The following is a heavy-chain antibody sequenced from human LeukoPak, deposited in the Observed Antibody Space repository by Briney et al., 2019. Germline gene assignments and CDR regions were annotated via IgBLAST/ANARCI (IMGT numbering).Heavy chain of an antibody. D-gene: IGHD1-26*01. V-gene: IGHV3-21*01. CDR3: ASSGSYRFDY. CDR2: LTNSGSST. CDR1: GFTFSSYS. Sequence: GGSLRLSCAASGFTFSSYSMSWVRQLPGKGLEWVSSLTNSGSSTFYADAVKGRFTISRDNAKNSLYLQMNSLRDEDTAVYYCASSGSYRFDYWGQGTLVTVSS. J-gene: IGHJ4*02.